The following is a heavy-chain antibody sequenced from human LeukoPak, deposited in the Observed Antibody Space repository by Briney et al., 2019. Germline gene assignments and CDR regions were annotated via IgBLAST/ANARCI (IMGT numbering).Heavy chain of an antibody. D-gene: IGHD3-3*01. CDR3: ARHDQAEWAHFDY. CDR2: NYYSGNT. J-gene: IGHJ4*02. V-gene: IGHV4-59*08. CDR1: GGSISSYY. Sequence: SETLSLTCTVSGGSISSYYWSWMRQPLGNGREWIGSNYYSGNTNYSPSLKSQVTISHDTSKNQFSLKLSSVTAADTAVYHCARHDQAEWAHFDYWGQGTLVTVSS.